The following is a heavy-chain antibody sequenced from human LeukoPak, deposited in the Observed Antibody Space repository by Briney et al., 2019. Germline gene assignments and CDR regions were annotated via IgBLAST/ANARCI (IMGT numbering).Heavy chain of an antibody. D-gene: IGHD5-24*01. J-gene: IGHJ4*02. Sequence: ASVKVSCKASGGTFSSYAISWVRQAPGQGLEWMGRIIPILGIANHARKFQGRVTITADKSTSTAYMELSSLRSEDTAVYYCAGGLQFLDYWGQGTLVTVSS. V-gene: IGHV1-69*04. CDR3: AGGLQFLDY. CDR1: GGTFSSYA. CDR2: IIPILGIA.